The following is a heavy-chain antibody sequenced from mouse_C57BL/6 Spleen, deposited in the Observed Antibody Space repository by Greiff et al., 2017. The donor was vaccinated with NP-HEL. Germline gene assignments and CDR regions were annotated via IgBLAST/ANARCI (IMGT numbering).Heavy chain of an antibody. CDR2: IRNKANGYTT. D-gene: IGHD3-2*02. V-gene: IGHV7-3*01. J-gene: IGHJ3*01. CDR1: GFTFTDYY. Sequence: EVKLMESGGGLVQPGGSLSLSCAASGFTFTDYYMSWVRQPPGKALEWLGFIRNKANGYTTEYSASVKGRFTISRDNSQSILYLQMIALRAEDSATYYCARYKTAQATFAYWGQGTLVTVSA. CDR3: ARYKTAQATFAY.